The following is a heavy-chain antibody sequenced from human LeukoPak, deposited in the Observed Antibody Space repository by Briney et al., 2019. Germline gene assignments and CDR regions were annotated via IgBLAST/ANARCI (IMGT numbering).Heavy chain of an antibody. V-gene: IGHV3-33*01. D-gene: IGHD6-13*01. CDR2: IWYDGTNK. CDR1: GFSFSNYA. Sequence: GGSLRLSCEASGFSFSNYAMYWVRQAPGKGLEWVAVIWYDGTNKYYGDSVKGRFTISRDNSKNTLYLQMNSLRAEDTAVYYCARVHIAATYGMDVWGQGTTVTVSS. CDR3: ARVHIAATYGMDV. J-gene: IGHJ6*02.